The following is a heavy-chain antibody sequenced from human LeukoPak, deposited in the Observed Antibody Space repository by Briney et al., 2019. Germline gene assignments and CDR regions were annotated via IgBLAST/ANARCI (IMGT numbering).Heavy chain of an antibody. CDR1: GDSISAYY. CDR2: IHSSGTT. V-gene: IGHV4-59*01. D-gene: IGHD6-25*01. J-gene: IGHJ5*02. Sequence: SETLSLTCTVSGDSISAYYWSWIRQTPGKGLEWIAFIHSSGTTDYNPSLKSRVSISVDTSNNQFSLSVNSVTAADTAVYYCAIGGASSEWFDPWGQGTLVTVSS. CDR3: AIGGASSEWFDP.